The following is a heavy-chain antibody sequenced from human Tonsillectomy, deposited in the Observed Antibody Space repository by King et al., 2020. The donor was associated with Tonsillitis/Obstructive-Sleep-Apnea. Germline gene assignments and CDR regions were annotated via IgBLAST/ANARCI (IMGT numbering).Heavy chain of an antibody. V-gene: IGHV4-34*01. CDR2: INHSGST. Sequence: VQLQQGGAGLLKPSETLSLTCAVYGGSFSGYYWSWIRQPPGKGLEWIGEINHSGSTNYNPSLKIRVTISVDTSKNQFSLKLSSVTAADTAVYYCARGGGDCSSTSCPFDYWGQGTLVTVSS. D-gene: IGHD2-2*01. J-gene: IGHJ4*02. CDR3: ARGGGDCSSTSCPFDY. CDR1: GGSFSGYY.